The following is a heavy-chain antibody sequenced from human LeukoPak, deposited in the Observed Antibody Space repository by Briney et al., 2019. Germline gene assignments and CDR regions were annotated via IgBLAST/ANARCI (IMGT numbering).Heavy chain of an antibody. CDR3: ARDPEMAAIMDYFDY. CDR2: ISSSSSYT. V-gene: IGHV3-11*06. Sequence: GGSLRLSCAASGFTFSDYYMSWVRQAPGKGLEWVSYISSSSSYTNYADSVKGRFTISRDNAKNSLYLQMNSLRAEDTAVYYCARDPEMAAIMDYFDYWGQGTLVTVSS. CDR1: GFTFSDYY. J-gene: IGHJ4*02. D-gene: IGHD5-24*01.